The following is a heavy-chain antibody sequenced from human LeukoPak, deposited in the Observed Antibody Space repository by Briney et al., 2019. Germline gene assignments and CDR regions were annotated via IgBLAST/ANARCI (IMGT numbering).Heavy chain of an antibody. V-gene: IGHV3-48*03. J-gene: IGHJ4*02. CDR2: ISSGGSTI. CDR1: GFTFSSYE. CDR3: ARGGHYGWGLGY. Sequence: PGGSLRLSCAASGFTFSSYEMNWVRQAPGKGLEWVSYISSGGSTIYYADSVKGRFTISRDNAKNSLYLQMNSLRAEDTAVYYCARGGHYGWGLGYWGQETLVTVSS. D-gene: IGHD4-17*01.